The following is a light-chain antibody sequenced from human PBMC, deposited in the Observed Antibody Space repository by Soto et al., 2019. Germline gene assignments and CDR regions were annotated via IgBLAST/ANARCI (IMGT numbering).Light chain of an antibody. J-gene: IGKJ5*01. Sequence: EIGLKHTPATLCPSTGDRATRSYGASQSVSRSLAWYQQKPGQAPRLLIYDASSRATGIPARFSGSGSGTDFTLTISSLEPEDFAVYYCHHRGYGIRLGQGTLLEFK. CDR3: HHRGYGIR. CDR2: DAS. V-gene: IGKV3-11*01. CDR1: QSVSRS.